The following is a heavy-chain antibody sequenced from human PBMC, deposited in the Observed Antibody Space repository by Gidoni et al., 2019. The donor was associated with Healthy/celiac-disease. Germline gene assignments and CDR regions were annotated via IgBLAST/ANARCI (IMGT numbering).Heavy chain of an antibody. CDR1: GFTFGYYA. CDR3: TSSRVLLWFGELGTDY. CDR2: IRSKADGGTT. V-gene: IGHV3-49*03. J-gene: IGHJ4*02. Sequence: EVQLVESGGGLVQPGRSLRLSCTASGFTFGYYAMSWFRQAPGKGLEWVGFIRSKADGGTTEYAASVKGRFTISRDDSKSIAYLQMNSLKTEDTAVYYCTSSRVLLWFGELGTDYWGQGTLVTVSS. D-gene: IGHD3-10*01.